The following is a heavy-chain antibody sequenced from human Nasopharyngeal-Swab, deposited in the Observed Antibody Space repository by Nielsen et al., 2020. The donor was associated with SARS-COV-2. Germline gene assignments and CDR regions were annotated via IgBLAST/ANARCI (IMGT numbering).Heavy chain of an antibody. V-gene: IGHV3-21*01. CDR2: ISSSGTDI. Sequence: GSLRLSCAASGFTFTSYPMNWVRQAPGKGLEWVSSISSSGTDISYTDSVKGRFTISRDSAKKSLYLQMNSLGAEDTAVYYCTRDGSWATGGAFDIWGQGTMVTVSS. J-gene: IGHJ3*02. CDR1: GFTFTSYP. CDR3: TRDGSWATGGAFDI. D-gene: IGHD3-10*01.